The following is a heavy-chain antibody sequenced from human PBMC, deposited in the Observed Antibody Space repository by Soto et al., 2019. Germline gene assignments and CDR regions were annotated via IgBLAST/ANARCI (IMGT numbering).Heavy chain of an antibody. V-gene: IGHV1-8*01. D-gene: IGHD2-15*01. CDR2: MNPNSGNT. J-gene: IGHJ5*02. Sequence: ASVKVSCKASGYTFTSYDINWVRQATGQGLEWMGWMNPNSGNTGYAQKFQGRVTMTRNTSISTAYMELSSLRSEDTAVYYCAGGLVHCTGGSCYSGDFDPWGQGTLVTVSS. CDR1: GYTFTSYD. CDR3: AGGLVHCTGGSCYSGDFDP.